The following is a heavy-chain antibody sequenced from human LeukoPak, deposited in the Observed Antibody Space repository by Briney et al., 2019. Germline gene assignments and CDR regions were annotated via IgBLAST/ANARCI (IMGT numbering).Heavy chain of an antibody. Sequence: ASVKVSCKASGYTFTGYYMHWVRQAPGQGLEWMGWINPNSGGTNYAQKFQGRVAMTRDTSISTAYMELSRLRSDDTAVYYCARDDGYSSGWYGTKLDYWGQGTLVTVSS. D-gene: IGHD6-19*01. CDR2: INPNSGGT. CDR1: GYTFTGYY. CDR3: ARDDGYSSGWYGTKLDY. V-gene: IGHV1-2*02. J-gene: IGHJ4*02.